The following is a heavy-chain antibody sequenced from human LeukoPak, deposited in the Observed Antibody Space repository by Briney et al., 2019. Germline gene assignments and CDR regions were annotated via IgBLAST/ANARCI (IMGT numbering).Heavy chain of an antibody. D-gene: IGHD3-10*01. CDR3: ARDSISGSGSYYPSQNWFDP. CDR1: GYTFTGYY. CDR2: INPNSGGT. Sequence: ASVKVSCKASGYTFTGYYMHWVRQAPGQGLEWMGWINPNSGGTNYAQKFQGRVTMTRDTSISKAYMELSRLRSDDTAVYYCARDSISGSGSYYPSQNWFDPWGQGTLVTVSS. V-gene: IGHV1-2*02. J-gene: IGHJ5*02.